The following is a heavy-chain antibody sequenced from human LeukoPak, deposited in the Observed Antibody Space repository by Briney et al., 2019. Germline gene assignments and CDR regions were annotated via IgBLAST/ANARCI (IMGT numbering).Heavy chain of an antibody. J-gene: IGHJ4*02. CDR2: MNPSSGNA. CDR1: GYTFTSYD. Sequence: GASAKVSCKASGYTFTSYDINWVRQATGQGLEWMGWMNPSSGNAGYAQKFQVRVTMTRDTSISTAYMELSSLKSEDTAVYYCARGRDSGGYVDYWGQGTLVTVSS. D-gene: IGHD3-22*01. V-gene: IGHV1-8*02. CDR3: ARGRDSGGYVDY.